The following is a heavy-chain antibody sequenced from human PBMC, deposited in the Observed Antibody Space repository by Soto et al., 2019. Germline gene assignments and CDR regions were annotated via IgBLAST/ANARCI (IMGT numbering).Heavy chain of an antibody. CDR2: IKGDGSIT. CDR3: ARASRYFDRFGAFDI. D-gene: IGHD3-9*01. J-gene: IGHJ3*02. CDR1: EFTFSNYW. V-gene: IGHV3-74*01. Sequence: GGSLRLSCAASEFTFSNYWMHWVRQAPGKGLVWVSRIKGDGSITNYADSVKGRFTISRDNAKNTLYLQMNSLRDEDTAVYYCARASRYFDRFGAFDIWGQGTMVT.